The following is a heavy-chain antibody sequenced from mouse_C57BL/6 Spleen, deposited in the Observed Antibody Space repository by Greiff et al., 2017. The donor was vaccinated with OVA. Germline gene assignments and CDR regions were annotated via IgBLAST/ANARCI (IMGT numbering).Heavy chain of an antibody. D-gene: IGHD1-1*01. Sequence: EVKLMESGGGLVKPGGSLKLSCAASGFTFSDYGMHWVRQAPEKGLEWVAYISRGSSTIYYADTVKGRFTISRDNAKNTLFLQMTSLRSEDTAMYYGARRYYYGSSYRYFDVWGTGTTVTVSS. V-gene: IGHV5-17*01. CDR3: ARRYYYGSSYRYFDV. CDR1: GFTFSDYG. CDR2: ISRGSSTI. J-gene: IGHJ1*03.